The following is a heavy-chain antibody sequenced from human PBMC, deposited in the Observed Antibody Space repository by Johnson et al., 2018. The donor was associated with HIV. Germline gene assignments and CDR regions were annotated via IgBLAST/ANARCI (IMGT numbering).Heavy chain of an antibody. Sequence: QVQLVESGGGVVQPGRSLRLSCAASGFTFSSYAMHWVRQAPGKGLEWVSVIYSGGSTYYADSVNGRFTISRDNSKNTLYLQMNSLRAEDTAVYYCAIEGGDAFDIWGQGTMVTVSS. V-gene: IGHV3-NL1*01. CDR2: IYSGGST. J-gene: IGHJ3*02. D-gene: IGHD1-26*01. CDR1: GFTFSSYA. CDR3: AIEGGDAFDI.